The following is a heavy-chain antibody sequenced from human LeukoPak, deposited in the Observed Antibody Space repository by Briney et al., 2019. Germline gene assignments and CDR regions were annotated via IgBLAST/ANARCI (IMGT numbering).Heavy chain of an antibody. CDR1: GFTFSDYY. CDR3: ARDYGDYVLYYYGMDV. Sequence: GGSLRLSCAASGFTFSDYYMNWIRQAPGKGLEWVSSISSTDSRIYYADSVQGRFTISRHNAKNSLYLQMNSLRDEDTAVYYCARDYGDYVLYYYGMDVWGQGTTVTVSS. CDR2: ISSTDSRI. D-gene: IGHD4-17*01. V-gene: IGHV3-11*01. J-gene: IGHJ6*02.